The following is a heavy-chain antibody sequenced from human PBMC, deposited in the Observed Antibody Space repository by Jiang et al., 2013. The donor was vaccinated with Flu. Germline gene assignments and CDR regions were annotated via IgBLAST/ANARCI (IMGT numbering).Heavy chain of an antibody. CDR2: ISSSGSTI. D-gene: IGHD5-24*01. V-gene: IGHV3-48*03. J-gene: IGHJ5*02. CDR3: ARALRVDGYKRVNWFDP. Sequence: QLVESGGGLVQPGGSLRLSCAASGFTFSSYEMNWVRQAPGKGLEWVSYISSSGSTIYYADSVKGRFTISRDNAKNSLYLQMNSLRAEDTAVYYCARALRVDGYKRVNWFDPWGQGTLVTVSS. CDR1: GFTFSSYE.